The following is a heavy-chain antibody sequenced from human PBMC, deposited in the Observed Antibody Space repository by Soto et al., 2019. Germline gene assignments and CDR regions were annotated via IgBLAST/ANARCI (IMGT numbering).Heavy chain of an antibody. CDR1: GFTFSSYA. CDR3: AKDGTTYYDILTPTHAFDI. V-gene: IGHV3-23*01. Sequence: GGSLRLSCAASGFTFSSYAMSWVRQAPGKGLEWVSAISGSGGSTYYADSVKGRFTISRDNSKNTLYLQMNSLRAEDTAVYYCAKDGTTYYDILTPTHAFDIWGQGTMVTVSS. D-gene: IGHD3-9*01. J-gene: IGHJ3*02. CDR2: ISGSGGST.